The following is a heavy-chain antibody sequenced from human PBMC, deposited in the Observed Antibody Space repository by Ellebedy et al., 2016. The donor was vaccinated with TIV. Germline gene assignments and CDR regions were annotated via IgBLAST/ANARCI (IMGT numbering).Heavy chain of an antibody. J-gene: IGHJ4*02. V-gene: IGHV3-66*01. CDR2: IGDSGGTT. CDR1: ELSVVSNY. CDR3: LQDPNRYTSTY. Sequence: GGSLRLXXAASELSVVSNYMSWVRQAPGKGLEWVSAIGDSGGTTYYTDSVKDRFTISRDNSKNTLYLQMSSLRAEDTAVYYCLQDPNRYTSTYWGQGTLVTVSS. D-gene: IGHD3-16*02.